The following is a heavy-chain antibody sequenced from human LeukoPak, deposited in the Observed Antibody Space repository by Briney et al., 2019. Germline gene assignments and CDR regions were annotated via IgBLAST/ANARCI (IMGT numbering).Heavy chain of an antibody. Sequence: SETLSLTCAVYGGSFSGYYWSWIRQPPGKGLEWIGEINHSGSTNYNPSLKSRVTISVDTSKNQFSLRLSSVTAADMAVYYCARGLIMLDYYDRPGYYFDYWGQGTLVTVSS. V-gene: IGHV4-34*01. CDR1: GGSFSGYY. CDR2: INHSGST. D-gene: IGHD3-22*01. J-gene: IGHJ4*02. CDR3: ARGLIMLDYYDRPGYYFDY.